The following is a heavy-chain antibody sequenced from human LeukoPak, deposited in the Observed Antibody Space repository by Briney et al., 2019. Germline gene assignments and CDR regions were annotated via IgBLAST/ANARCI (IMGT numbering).Heavy chain of an antibody. D-gene: IGHD3-9*01. V-gene: IGHV1-69*13. CDR2: IIPIFGTA. CDR3: ARVLRYFDWLLAAGAFDI. Sequence: ASVKVSCKASGGTFSSYAISWVRQAPGQGLEWMGGIIPIFGTANYAQKFQGRVTITADGSTSTAYMELSSLRSEDTAVYYCARVLRYFDWLLAAGAFDIWGQGTMVTVSS. J-gene: IGHJ3*02. CDR1: GGTFSSYA.